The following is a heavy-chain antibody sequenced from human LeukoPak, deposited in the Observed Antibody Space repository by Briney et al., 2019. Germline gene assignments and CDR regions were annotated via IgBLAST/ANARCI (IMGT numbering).Heavy chain of an antibody. J-gene: IGHJ4*02. CDR1: GFTFRNYA. D-gene: IGHD3-22*01. V-gene: IGHV3-23*01. CDR3: AKFKGHYYYDSSGYCDN. Sequence: GGSLRLSCRASGFTFRNYAMGWVRQAPGKGLEWVSVISAADGDNTYYADSVKGRFSISRDNSNYTVYLQMNSLRAEDTAVFYCAKFKGHYYYDSSGYCDNWGQGTLVTVSS. CDR2: ISAADGDNT.